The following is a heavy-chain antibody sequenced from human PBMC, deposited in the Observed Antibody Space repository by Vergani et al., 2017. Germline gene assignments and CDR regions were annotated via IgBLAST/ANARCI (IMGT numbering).Heavy chain of an antibody. Sequence: QVQLQESGPGLVKPSQTLSLTCTVSGDSISSGDYYWSWTRQPPVKGLEWIGYSYYSGSPRYNPSHEGRVTMSLVTSKNHFSLKLNPVTAPDPAVYYCARDPAYSDSIFGYWGQGTLVTVCS. D-gene: IGHD4-11*01. CDR3: ARDPAYSDSIFGY. J-gene: IGHJ4*02. V-gene: IGHV4-31*03. CDR1: GDSISSGDYY. CDR2: SYYSGSP.